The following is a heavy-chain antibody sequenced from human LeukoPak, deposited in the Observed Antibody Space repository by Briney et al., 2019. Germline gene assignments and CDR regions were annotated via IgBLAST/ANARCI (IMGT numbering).Heavy chain of an antibody. CDR2: ISDDGRNK. CDR3: AKDRETTASGTFDY. CDR1: GFTFNNYG. D-gene: IGHD6-13*01. V-gene: IGHV3-30*18. Sequence: GGSLRLSCAASGFTFNNYGMHYVRQAPGKGLEWVAVISDDGRNKNYADSVKGRFTISRDNSNDTLYLQMNSLRAEDTGVYYCAKDRETTASGTFDYWGQGTLVTVSS. J-gene: IGHJ4*02.